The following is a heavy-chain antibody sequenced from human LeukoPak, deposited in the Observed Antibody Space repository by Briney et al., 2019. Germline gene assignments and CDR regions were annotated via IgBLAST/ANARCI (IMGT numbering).Heavy chain of an antibody. D-gene: IGHD6-13*01. J-gene: IGHJ6*03. CDR2: IYHTEST. CDR1: GYSISSGSY. CDR3: ARDSSSRTYYYYYYMDV. Sequence: SETLSFTCVVSGYSISSGSYWDWIRQPPGQGLEWIGTIYHTESTYYNPSLKSRVTISVDTSKNQFSLKLSSVTAADTAVYYCARDSSSRTYYYYYYMDVWGKGTTVTVSS. V-gene: IGHV4-38-2*02.